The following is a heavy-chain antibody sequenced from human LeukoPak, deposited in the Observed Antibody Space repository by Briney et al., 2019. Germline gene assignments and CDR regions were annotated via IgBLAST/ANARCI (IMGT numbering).Heavy chain of an antibody. Sequence: GGSLRLSCAASGFTFSDYGMNWVRQAPGKGLEWRSFVSGKRKDIYYADSVKGRFTISRDNAKESVYLHMSSLRAEDTAVYYCARRGDRFCTSMNCPPHSYYYYMDVWGKGTTVGVSS. D-gene: IGHD2-2*01. CDR3: ARRGDRFCTSMNCPPHSYYYYMDV. CDR1: GFTFSDYG. V-gene: IGHV3-21*05. CDR2: VSGKRKDI. J-gene: IGHJ6*03.